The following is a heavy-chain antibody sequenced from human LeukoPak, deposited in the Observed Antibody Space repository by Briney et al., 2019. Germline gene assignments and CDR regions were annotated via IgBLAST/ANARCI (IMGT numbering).Heavy chain of an antibody. CDR2: INPNSGGT. CDR1: GYTFTGYY. V-gene: IGHV1-2*02. J-gene: IGHJ5*02. CDR3: ATSPWIQLTPQFDP. D-gene: IGHD5-18*01. Sequence: ASVKVSCKASGYTFTGYYMHWVRQAPGQGLEWMGWINPNSGGTNYAQKFQGRVTMTRDTSISTAYMELRRLRSDDTAVYYCATSPWIQLTPQFDPWGQGTLVTVSS.